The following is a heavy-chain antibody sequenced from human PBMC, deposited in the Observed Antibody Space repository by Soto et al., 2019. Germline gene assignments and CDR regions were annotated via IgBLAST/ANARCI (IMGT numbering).Heavy chain of an antibody. CDR3: AKDQHSSSSLGYYYYGMDV. Sequence: GGSLRLSCAASGFTFSSYGMHWVRQAPGKGLEWVAVISYDGSNKYYADSVKGRFTISRDNSKNMLYLQMNSLRAEDMAVYYCAKDQHSSSSLGYYYYGMDVWGQGTTVTVSS. J-gene: IGHJ6*02. CDR1: GFTFSSYG. CDR2: ISYDGSNK. V-gene: IGHV3-30*18. D-gene: IGHD6-6*01.